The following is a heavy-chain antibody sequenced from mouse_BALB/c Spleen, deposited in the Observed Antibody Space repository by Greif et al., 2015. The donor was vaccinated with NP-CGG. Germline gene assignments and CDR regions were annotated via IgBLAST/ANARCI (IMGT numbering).Heavy chain of an antibody. V-gene: IGHV1-11*01. J-gene: IGHJ2*02. CDR2: IYPVSGET. Sequence: QVHVKQPGPELASPGASVTLSCKASGYTFTDHIMNWVKKRPGQGLEWIGRIYPVSGETNYNQKFMGKATFSVDRSSSSVYMVLNSLTSEDPAVYYCGRGQWFDYWGQGTSLTVSS. CDR1: GYTFTDHI. CDR3: GRGQWFDY.